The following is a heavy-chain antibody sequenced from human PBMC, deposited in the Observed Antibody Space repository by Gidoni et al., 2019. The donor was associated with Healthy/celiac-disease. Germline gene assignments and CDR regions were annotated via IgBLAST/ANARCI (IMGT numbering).Heavy chain of an antibody. J-gene: IGHJ3*02. V-gene: IGHV4-59*01. CDR1: GGSISSYY. CDR3: ARPVLTGYYNGAFDI. CDR2: IYYSGST. D-gene: IGHD3-9*01. Sequence: QVQLQESGPGLVKPSATLSLTCTVSGGSISSYYWSWIRQPPGKGLEWIGYIYYSGSTNYNPSLKSRVTISVDTSKNQFSLKLSSVTAADTAVYYCARPVLTGYYNGAFDIWGQGTMVTVFS.